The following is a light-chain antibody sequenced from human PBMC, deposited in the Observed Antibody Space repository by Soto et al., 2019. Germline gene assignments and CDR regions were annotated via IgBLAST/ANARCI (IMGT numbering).Light chain of an antibody. Sequence: EIVLTQSPGSLSLSPGERATLSCRASQSVTSDYLAWYQQKGGQAPRLLIYAASTRAAGVPDRFSGSGSGTDFALTISRLETEDFAVYYCQQYGGSPFTFGPGTKVDIK. V-gene: IGKV3-20*01. CDR3: QQYGGSPFT. J-gene: IGKJ3*01. CDR2: AAS. CDR1: QSVTSDY.